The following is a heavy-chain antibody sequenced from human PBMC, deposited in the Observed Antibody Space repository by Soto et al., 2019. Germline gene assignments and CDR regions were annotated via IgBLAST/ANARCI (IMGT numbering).Heavy chain of an antibody. CDR1: GYSFTSYW. CDR2: IYPGDSDT. D-gene: IGHD6-6*01. CDR3: ARQQDDLAARHSTYYMDV. V-gene: IGHV5-51*01. Sequence: GESLKISCKGSGYSFTSYWIGWVRQMPGKGLEWMGIIYPGDSDTRYSPSFQGQVTISADKSISTAYLQWSSLKASDTAMYYCARQQDDLAARHSTYYMDVWGKGTTVTVSS. J-gene: IGHJ6*03.